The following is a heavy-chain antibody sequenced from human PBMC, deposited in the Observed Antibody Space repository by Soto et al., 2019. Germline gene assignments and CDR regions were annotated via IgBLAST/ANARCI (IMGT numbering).Heavy chain of an antibody. Sequence: QVHLVESGGGVVQPGRSLRLSCAASGFTFSDYAMHWVRQAPGKGLEWVAFISFDGSNKYYADSVKDRFTISRDNSKNTLCVQMNSLRAEDTAVYYCGKVRRFANGYNLGFDYWGQGTLVTVSS. J-gene: IGHJ4*02. D-gene: IGHD5-12*01. V-gene: IGHV3-30-3*01. CDR3: GKVRRFANGYNLGFDY. CDR1: GFTFSDYA. CDR2: ISFDGSNK.